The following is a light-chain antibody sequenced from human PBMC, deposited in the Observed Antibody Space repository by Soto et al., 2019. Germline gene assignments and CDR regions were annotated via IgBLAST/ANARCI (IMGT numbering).Light chain of an antibody. J-gene: IGKJ2*01. CDR3: QQRSNWPPGYT. CDR1: QSVRSY. CDR2: DAS. Sequence: EIVLTQSPATLSLSPGERATLSCRASQSVRSYLAWYQQKPGQAPRLLIYDASNRATGIPARFSGSGSGTDFSITISSLEPEDFAVYYCQQRSNWPPGYTFGQGTKLEIK. V-gene: IGKV3-11*01.